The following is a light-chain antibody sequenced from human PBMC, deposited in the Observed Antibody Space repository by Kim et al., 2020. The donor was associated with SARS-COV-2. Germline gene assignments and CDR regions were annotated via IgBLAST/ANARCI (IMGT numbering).Light chain of an antibody. Sequence: PGKTARITCGGSSIGSKSVRWYQQMPGQAPVLVISYDSDRPSGIPERFSGSNSGNTATLTISGVEAGDEAGYYCQVWDSSGDHRVVFGGGTQLTVL. CDR2: YDS. V-gene: IGLV3-21*04. CDR3: QVWDSSGDHRVV. J-gene: IGLJ2*01. CDR1: SIGSKS.